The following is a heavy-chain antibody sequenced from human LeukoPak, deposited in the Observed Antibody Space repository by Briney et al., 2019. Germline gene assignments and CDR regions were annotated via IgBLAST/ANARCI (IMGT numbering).Heavy chain of an antibody. J-gene: IGHJ4*02. D-gene: IGHD3-10*01. CDR2: IYYSGST. CDR1: GGSISSYY. Sequence: SETLSLTCTVSGGSISSYYWSWIRQPPGKGLEWIGYIYYSGSTNFNPSLKSRVTISVDTSKNQFSLKLSSVTAADTAVYYCARHVSYRPWFGELGPLYYFDYWGQGTLVTVSS. CDR3: ARHVSYRPWFGELGPLYYFDY. V-gene: IGHV4-59*08.